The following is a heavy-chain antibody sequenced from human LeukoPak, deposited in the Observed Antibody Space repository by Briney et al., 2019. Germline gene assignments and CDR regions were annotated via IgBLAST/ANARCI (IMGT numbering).Heavy chain of an antibody. D-gene: IGHD6-19*01. Sequence: PSETLSLTCTVSGGSISSYYWSWIRQPAGKGLEWIGRIYTSGSTNYNPSLKSRVTMSVDTSKNQFSLKLSSVIAADTAVYYCAHTGYSSGWSASPYFDYWGQGTLVTVSS. J-gene: IGHJ4*02. CDR1: GGSISSYY. V-gene: IGHV4-4*07. CDR2: IYTSGST. CDR3: AHTGYSSGWSASPYFDY.